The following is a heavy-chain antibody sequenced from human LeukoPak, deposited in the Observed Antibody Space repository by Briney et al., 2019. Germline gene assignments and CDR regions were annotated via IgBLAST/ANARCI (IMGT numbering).Heavy chain of an antibody. V-gene: IGHV1-2*02. CDR1: GYTFTGYY. CDR2: INPNSGGT. CDR3: ARDSRYDSSGYYYGERYFDY. J-gene: IGHJ4*02. D-gene: IGHD3-22*01. Sequence: ASVKVSCKASGYTFTGYYMHWVRQAPGQGLEWMGWINPNSGGTNYAQKFQGRVTMTRDTSISTAYMELSSLRSEDTAVYYCARDSRYDSSGYYYGERYFDYWGQGTLVTVSS.